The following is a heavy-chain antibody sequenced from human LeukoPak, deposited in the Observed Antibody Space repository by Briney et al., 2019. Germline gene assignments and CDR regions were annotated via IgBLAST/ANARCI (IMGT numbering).Heavy chain of an antibody. CDR3: TRDPPSDQRFDL. D-gene: IGHD2-2*01. CDR1: GDSVSNNGAA. CDR2: TSSTPKCFY. V-gene: IGHV6-1*01. Sequence: SETLSLTCAISGDSVSNNGAAWNWLRHSPSRGLVWLGVTSSTPKCFYDDASSVKSRITINADTSKNPFSLQLKPVIPEVTAMYYCTRDPPSDQRFDLWGQGSLVSASS. J-gene: IGHJ5*02.